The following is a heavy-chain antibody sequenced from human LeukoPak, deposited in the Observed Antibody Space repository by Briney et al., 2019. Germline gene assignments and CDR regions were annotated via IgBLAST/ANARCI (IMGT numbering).Heavy chain of an antibody. CDR3: ARTDETAPAEDFQH. Sequence: PGRSLRLSCAASGFTFSSYAIHWVRQAPGKGLEWVAVISYDGSNKYYADSVKGRFTISRDNSKNTVYLQMNSLRAEDTAVYYCARTDETAPAEDFQHWGQGTLVTVSS. V-gene: IGHV3-30-3*01. D-gene: IGHD2-21*02. CDR1: GFTFSSYA. CDR2: ISYDGSNK. J-gene: IGHJ1*01.